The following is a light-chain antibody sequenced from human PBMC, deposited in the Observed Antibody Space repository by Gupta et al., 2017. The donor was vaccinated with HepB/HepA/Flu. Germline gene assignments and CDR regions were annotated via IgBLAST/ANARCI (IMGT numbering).Light chain of an antibody. Sequence: QSALTQPASVSGSPGQSVTIPCTGTSSDVGSYNLVSWYQQHPGKAPKLMIYEVSKRPSGVSNRFSGSKSGNTASLTISGLQAEDEADYYCCSYAGSRGVVFGGGTKLTVL. J-gene: IGLJ2*01. CDR1: SSDVGSYNL. CDR3: CSYAGSRGVV. CDR2: EVS. V-gene: IGLV2-23*02.